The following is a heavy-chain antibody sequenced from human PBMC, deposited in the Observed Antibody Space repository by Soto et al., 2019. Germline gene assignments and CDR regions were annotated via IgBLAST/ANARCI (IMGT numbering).Heavy chain of an antibody. CDR1: GYSFTSYW. CDR3: ARRQGFFGGIWSGYPGRFDY. J-gene: IGHJ4*02. Sequence: PGESLKISCKGSGYSFTSYWIGWVRQMPGKGLEWMGIIYPGDSDTRYSPSFQGQVTISADKSISTAYLQWSSLKASDTAMYYCARRQGFFGGIWSGYPGRFDYWGQGTLVTVSS. CDR2: IYPGDSDT. D-gene: IGHD3-3*01. V-gene: IGHV5-51*01.